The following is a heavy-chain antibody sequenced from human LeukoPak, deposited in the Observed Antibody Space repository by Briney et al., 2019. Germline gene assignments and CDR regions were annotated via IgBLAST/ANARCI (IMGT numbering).Heavy chain of an antibody. V-gene: IGHV3-48*03. CDR2: ISSSGSTI. Sequence: GGSLRLSCAASGFTFSSYEMNWVRQAPGKGLEWVSYISSSGSTIYYADSVKGRFTISRDNAKNSLYLQMNSLRAEDTTVYYCARHDPKVAGYYCYYYYMDVWGKGTTVTVSS. CDR1: GFTFSSYE. CDR3: ARHDPKVAGYYCYYYYMDV. J-gene: IGHJ6*03. D-gene: IGHD1-14*01.